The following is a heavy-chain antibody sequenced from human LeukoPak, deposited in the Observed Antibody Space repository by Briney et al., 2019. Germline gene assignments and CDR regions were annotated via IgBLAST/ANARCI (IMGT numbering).Heavy chain of an antibody. Sequence: GGSLRPSCAASGFIFEDYAMCWVRHVPGKGLEWGSSIHGIGGKTIYEDSVKGRFIISRDNTKNSLYLQMNSLTGEDTAVYYCAKFAGESLGYWGQGTLVTVSS. J-gene: IGHJ4*02. CDR3: AKFAGESLGY. CDR1: GFIFEDYA. D-gene: IGHD3-16*01. V-gene: IGHV3-20*04. CDR2: IHGIGGKT.